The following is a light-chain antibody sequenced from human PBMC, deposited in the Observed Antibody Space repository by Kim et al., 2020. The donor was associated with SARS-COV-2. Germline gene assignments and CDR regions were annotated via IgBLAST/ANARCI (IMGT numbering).Light chain of an antibody. CDR3: ETWDTNTRV. CDR1: SGHSTYI. V-gene: IGLV4-60*03. CDR2: LEGSGTY. J-gene: IGLJ3*02. Sequence: QLVLTQSSSASASLGSSVKFTCTLSSGHSTYIIAWHQQQPGKAPRFLMKLEGSGTYYKGSGVPDRFSGSSSGADHYLTISNLQSEDEADYYCETWDTNTRVFGGGTQLTVL.